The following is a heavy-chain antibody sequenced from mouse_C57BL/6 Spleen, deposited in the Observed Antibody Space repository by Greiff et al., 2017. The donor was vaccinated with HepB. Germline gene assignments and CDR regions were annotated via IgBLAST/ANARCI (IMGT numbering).Heavy chain of an antibody. CDR1: GFSFNTYA. D-gene: IGHD2-3*01. CDR2: IRSKSNNYAT. V-gene: IGHV10-1*01. CDR3: VRNYDGYRYAMDY. Sequence: EVMLVESGGGLVQPKGSLKLSCAASGFSFNTYAMNWVRQAPGKGLEWVARIRSKSNNYATYYADSVKDRFTISRDDSESMLYLQMNNLKTEDTAMYYCVRNYDGYRYAMDYWGQGTSVTVSS. J-gene: IGHJ4*01.